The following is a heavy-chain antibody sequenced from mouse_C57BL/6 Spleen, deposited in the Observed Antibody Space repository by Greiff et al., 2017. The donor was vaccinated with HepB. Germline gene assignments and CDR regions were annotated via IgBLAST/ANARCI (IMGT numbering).Heavy chain of an antibody. V-gene: IGHV1-64*01. CDR2: IHPNSGST. Sequence: QVQLQQPGAELVKPGASVKLSCKASGYTFTSYWMHWVKQRPGQGLEWIGMIHPNSGSTNYNEKFKSKATLTVDKSSSTAYMQLSSLTSEDSAVYYCARRDGSSSRWYFDVWGTGTTVTVAS. D-gene: IGHD1-1*01. CDR3: ARRDGSSSRWYFDV. CDR1: GYTFTSYW. J-gene: IGHJ1*03.